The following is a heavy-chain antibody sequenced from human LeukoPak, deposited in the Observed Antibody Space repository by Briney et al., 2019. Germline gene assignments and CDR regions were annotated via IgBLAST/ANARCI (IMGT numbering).Heavy chain of an antibody. Sequence: PSETLSLTCAVYGGSFSGYYWSWIRQPPGKGLEWIGEINHSGSTNYNPSLKSRVTISVDTSKNQFSLKLSSVTAADTAVYYCAREGGSYYSSYYYGMDVWGQGTTVTVSS. CDR2: INHSGST. CDR3: AREGGSYYSSYYYGMDV. J-gene: IGHJ6*02. D-gene: IGHD1-26*01. CDR1: GGSFSGYY. V-gene: IGHV4-34*01.